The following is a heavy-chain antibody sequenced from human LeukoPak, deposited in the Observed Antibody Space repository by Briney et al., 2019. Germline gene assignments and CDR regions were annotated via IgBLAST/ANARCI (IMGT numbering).Heavy chain of an antibody. D-gene: IGHD3-3*01. CDR1: GFTFSSYS. CDR2: ISSSSSTI. V-gene: IGHV3-48*01. Sequence: VGSLRLSCAASGFTFSSYSMNWVRQAPGKGLEWVSYISSSSSTIYYADSVKGRFTISRDNAKNSLYLQMNSLRAEDTAVYYCARDRNPLYYDLWSGDSTWGQGTLVTVSS. CDR3: ARDRNPLYYDLWSGDST. J-gene: IGHJ5*02.